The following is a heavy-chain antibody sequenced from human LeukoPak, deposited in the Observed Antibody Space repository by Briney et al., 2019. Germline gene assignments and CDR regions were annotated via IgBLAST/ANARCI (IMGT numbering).Heavy chain of an antibody. D-gene: IGHD4-23*01. J-gene: IGHJ5*02. CDR3: ARERSSSGGHNWFDP. CDR2: IYNTWTT. V-gene: IGHV4-59*12. CDR1: GGSISSDY. Sequence: SETLSLTCTVSGGSISSDYWSWIRQPPGKRLEWIGYIYNTWTTNYNPSLKSRVTISLDMPKNQFSLNLTSVTAADAAVYYCARERSSSGGHNWFDPWGQGTLVTVSS.